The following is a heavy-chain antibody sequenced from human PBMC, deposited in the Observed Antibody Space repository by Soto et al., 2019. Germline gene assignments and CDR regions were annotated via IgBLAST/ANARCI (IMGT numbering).Heavy chain of an antibody. Sequence: PGGSLRLSCAASGFTFSSYSMNWVRQAPGKGLEWVSSISSSSSYIYYADSVKGRFTISRDNAKNSLYLQMNSLRAEDTAVYYCARENTMVRGLHRPRGMDVWGQGTTVTVSS. CDR1: GFTFSSYS. V-gene: IGHV3-21*01. J-gene: IGHJ6*02. CDR3: ARENTMVRGLHRPRGMDV. CDR2: ISSSSSYI. D-gene: IGHD3-10*01.